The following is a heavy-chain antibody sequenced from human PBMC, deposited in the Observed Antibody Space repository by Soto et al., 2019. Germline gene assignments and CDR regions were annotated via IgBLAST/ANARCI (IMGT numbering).Heavy chain of an antibody. J-gene: IGHJ4*02. CDR1: GYSFILYW. Sequence: GESLKISCKGCGYSFILYWIGWVRQMPGKGLEWMGIIYPGDSDTRYSPSFQGQVTISADKSITTAYLQWSSLKASDTAMYYCAIKYSSSWFHWGQGTLVTVSS. CDR2: IYPGDSDT. V-gene: IGHV5-51*01. D-gene: IGHD6-13*01. CDR3: AIKYSSSWFH.